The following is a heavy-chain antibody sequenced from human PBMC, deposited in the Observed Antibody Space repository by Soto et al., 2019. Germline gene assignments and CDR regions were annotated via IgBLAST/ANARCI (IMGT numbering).Heavy chain of an antibody. Sequence: EVQLVESGGDLVQPGGSLRLSCAASGFIFSDYTMTWVRQAPGRGLEFVSHISSSGGAIFYAESAKGRFTVSRDNAKNSLDLQMNSLRDEDTAVYFCARDHGGSTWFVGVYYFFGMDVWGKGTEVTVSS. CDR3: ARDHGGSTWFVGVYYFFGMDV. CDR2: ISSSGGAI. V-gene: IGHV3-48*02. D-gene: IGHD6-13*01. J-gene: IGHJ6*04. CDR1: GFIFSDYT.